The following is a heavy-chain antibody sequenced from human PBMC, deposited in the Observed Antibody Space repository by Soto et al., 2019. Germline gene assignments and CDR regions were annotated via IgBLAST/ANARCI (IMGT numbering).Heavy chain of an antibody. V-gene: IGHV4-59*01. CDR2: VYYTGST. CDR3: ARGRTVRNYADDSSDYFYFFDY. D-gene: IGHD3-22*01. CDR1: GDSISTFY. Sequence: SETLSLTCTVSGDSISTFYWGWMRQSPGKELEWIGYVYYTGSTNYNPSLKSRVTISVDRSKNQFSLRLTSANAADTAVYYCARGRTVRNYADDSSDYFYFFDYWGQGTQVTVSS. J-gene: IGHJ4*02.